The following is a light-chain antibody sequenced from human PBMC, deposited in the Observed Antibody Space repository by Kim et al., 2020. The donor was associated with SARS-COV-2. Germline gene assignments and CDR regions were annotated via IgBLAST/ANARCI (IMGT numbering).Light chain of an antibody. CDR2: KDL. V-gene: IGLV3-25*03. Sequence: SYELTQPPSVSVSPGQTARITCSGDALSKQYAYWYQQKPGQAPVLVIYKDLERPSGIPERFSGSSSGATVTLSISGVQAEDEADYYCQSTDNSNTVIFGGGTKVTVL. J-gene: IGLJ2*01. CDR1: ALSKQY. CDR3: QSTDNSNTVI.